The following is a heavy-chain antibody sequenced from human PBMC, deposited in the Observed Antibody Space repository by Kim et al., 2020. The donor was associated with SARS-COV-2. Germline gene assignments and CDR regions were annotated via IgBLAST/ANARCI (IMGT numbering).Heavy chain of an antibody. J-gene: IGHJ6*02. D-gene: IGHD6-19*01. CDR3: AREGIKHWLARVDYYYYGMDV. CDR2: ISAYNGNT. CDR1: GYTFTSYG. V-gene: IGHV1-18*04. Sequence: ASVKVSCKASGYTFTSYGISWVRQAPGQGLEWMGWISAYNGNTNYAQKLQGRVTMTTDTSTSTAYMELRSLRSDDTAVYYCAREGIKHWLARVDYYYYGMDVWGHGTTVTVSS.